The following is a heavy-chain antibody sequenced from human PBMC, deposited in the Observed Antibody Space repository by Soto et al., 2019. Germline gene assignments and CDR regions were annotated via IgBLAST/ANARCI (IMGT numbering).Heavy chain of an antibody. CDR3: ARDVKVYGSGSSYGMGV. Sequence: PGGSLRLSCAASGFTFSSYSMNWVRQAPGKGLEWVSYISSSSSTIYYADSVKGRFTISRDNAKNSLYLQMNSLRDEDTAVYYCARDVKVYGSGSSYGMGVWGPGTTVTVSS. J-gene: IGHJ6*02. D-gene: IGHD3-10*01. CDR1: GFTFSSYS. CDR2: ISSSSSTI. V-gene: IGHV3-48*02.